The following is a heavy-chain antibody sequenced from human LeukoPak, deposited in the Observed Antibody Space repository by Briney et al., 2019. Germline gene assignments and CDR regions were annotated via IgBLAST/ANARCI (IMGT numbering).Heavy chain of an antibody. CDR2: IWFDGSEK. D-gene: IGHD2-2*01. J-gene: IGHJ4*02. Sequence: GRSLRLSCAASGFTFSTYGMHWVRQAPGRGLEWVAVIWFDGSEKYFADSVKGRFTTSRDNSRNTLYLEMNSLRDEDTAVYYCAKGADPYSTSPFEHWGQGTPVSVSS. CDR1: GFTFSTYG. V-gene: IGHV3-33*06. CDR3: AKGADPYSTSPFEH.